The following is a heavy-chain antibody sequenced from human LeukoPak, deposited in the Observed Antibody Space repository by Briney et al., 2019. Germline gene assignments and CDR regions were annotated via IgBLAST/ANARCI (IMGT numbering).Heavy chain of an antibody. J-gene: IGHJ6*03. CDR3: ARVRAVDTPSSSSWYGGALYYYYYYTDV. D-gene: IGHD6-13*01. V-gene: IGHV3-64*01. CDR1: GFTFSSYA. Sequence: GGSLRLSCAASGFTFSSYAMHWVRQAPGKGLEYVSAISSNGGSTYYANSVKGRFTISRDNSKNTLYLQMGSLRAEDMAVYYCARVRAVDTPSSSSWYGGALYYYYYYTDVWGKGTTVTVSS. CDR2: ISSNGGST.